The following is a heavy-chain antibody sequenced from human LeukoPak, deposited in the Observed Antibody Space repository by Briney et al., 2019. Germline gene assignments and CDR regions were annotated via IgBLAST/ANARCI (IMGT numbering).Heavy chain of an antibody. J-gene: IGHJ6*03. CDR1: GFTFSRYG. CDR3: ASGLPCGGDCYLHYYYYMDV. V-gene: IGHV3-30*03. CDR2: ISYDGSNK. Sequence: PGGSLRLSCAASGFTFSRYGMHWVRHAPGKGLEWVAVISYDGSNKYYADSVKGRFTISRDNSKNTLYLQMNSLRAEDTAVYYCASGLPCGGDCYLHYYYYMDVWGKGTTVTVSS. D-gene: IGHD2-21*01.